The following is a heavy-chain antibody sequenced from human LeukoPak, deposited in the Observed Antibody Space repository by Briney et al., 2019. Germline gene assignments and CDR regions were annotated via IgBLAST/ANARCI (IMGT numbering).Heavy chain of an antibody. Sequence: GGSLRLSCVASGFTFGKYWMSWVRQAPGKGLEWVSAISGSGGSTYYADSVKGRFTISRDNSKNTLYLQMNSLRAEDTAVYYCAKLGATSAFDIWGQGTMVTVSS. V-gene: IGHV3-23*01. J-gene: IGHJ3*02. CDR1: GFTFGKYW. CDR2: ISGSGGST. D-gene: IGHD1-26*01. CDR3: AKLGATSAFDI.